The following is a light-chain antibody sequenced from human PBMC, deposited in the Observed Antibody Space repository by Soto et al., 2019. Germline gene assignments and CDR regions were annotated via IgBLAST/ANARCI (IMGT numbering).Light chain of an antibody. CDR2: KAS. J-gene: IGKJ3*01. CDR1: QSISSW. CDR3: QQYNSYSPQT. V-gene: IGKV1-5*03. Sequence: DIQMTQSPSTLSASVGDRVTITCRASQSISSWMDWYQQKPGKAPKLLIYKASSLESGVPSRFSGSGSGTEFTLTISSLQPDDFATYYCQQYNSYSPQTFGPGTKVDIK.